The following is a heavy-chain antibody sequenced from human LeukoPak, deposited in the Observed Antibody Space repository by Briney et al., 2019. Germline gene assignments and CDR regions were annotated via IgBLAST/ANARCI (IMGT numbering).Heavy chain of an antibody. Sequence: GGSLRLSCAASGFTFSSYGMHWVRQAPGKGLEWVAVISYDGSNKYYADSVKGRFTISRDNSKNSLYLQMNSLRAEDTAVFYCARRVSHTYVWGSYRYLDYWGQGTLVTVSS. CDR1: GFTFSSYG. V-gene: IGHV3-30*03. CDR2: ISYDGSNK. CDR3: ARRVSHTYVWGSYRYLDY. J-gene: IGHJ4*02. D-gene: IGHD3-16*02.